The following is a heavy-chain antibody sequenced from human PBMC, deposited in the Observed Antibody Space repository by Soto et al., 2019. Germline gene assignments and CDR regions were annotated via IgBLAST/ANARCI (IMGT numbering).Heavy chain of an antibody. Sequence: GGSLRLSCVASGFTFNSYNMNWVRQAAGKGLEWVSSISTSGTYKYYATSVEGRFTVSRDSAKKSLFLQMNNLGPDDTAVYYCAKSGGHVYLGQGTRVTVSS. CDR1: GFTFNSYN. J-gene: IGHJ4*02. V-gene: IGHV3-21*04. CDR3: AKSGGHVY. D-gene: IGHD2-15*01. CDR2: ISTSGTYK.